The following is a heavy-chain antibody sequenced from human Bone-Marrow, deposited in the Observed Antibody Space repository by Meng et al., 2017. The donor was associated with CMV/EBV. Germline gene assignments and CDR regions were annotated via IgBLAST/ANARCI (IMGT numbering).Heavy chain of an antibody. CDR2: IYYSGST. Sequence: SSGGYYWSWIRQHPGEGLEWIGYIYYSGSTYYNPSLKSRVTISVDTSKNQFSLKLSSVTAADTAVYYCARVDYYYDSSGYYCNWFDPWGQGTLVTVSS. CDR3: ARVDYYYDSSGYYCNWFDP. J-gene: IGHJ5*02. V-gene: IGHV4-31*02. D-gene: IGHD3-22*01. CDR1: SSGGYY.